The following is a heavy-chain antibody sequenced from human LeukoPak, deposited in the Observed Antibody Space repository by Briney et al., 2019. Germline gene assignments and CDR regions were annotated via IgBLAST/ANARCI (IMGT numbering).Heavy chain of an antibody. V-gene: IGHV4-59*01. CDR1: GGSISSYY. CDR3: ARDDGSGSFDY. D-gene: IGHD3-10*01. CDR2: ISYRGST. J-gene: IGHJ4*02. Sequence: SETLSLTCTVSGGSISSYYWSWIRQPPGKGLEWIGYISYRGSTNYNPSFKSRVTISADTSKNQFSLRVSSVAAADTAVYYCARDDGSGSFDYWGQGTLVTVSS.